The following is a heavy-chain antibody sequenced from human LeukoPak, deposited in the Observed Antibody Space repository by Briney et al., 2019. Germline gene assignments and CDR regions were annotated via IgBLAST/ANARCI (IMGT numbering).Heavy chain of an antibody. CDR3: AIDPNWGTHS. CDR2: IWYDGSNK. V-gene: IGHV3-33*01. CDR1: GFTFSSYG. D-gene: IGHD7-27*01. J-gene: IGHJ4*02. Sequence: GGSLRLSCAASGFTFSSYGMHWVRQAPGKGLEWVAVIWYDGSNKYYADSVKGRFTISRDNSKNALYLQMNSLRVEDTAVYYCAIDPNWGTHSWGQGVLVTVSS.